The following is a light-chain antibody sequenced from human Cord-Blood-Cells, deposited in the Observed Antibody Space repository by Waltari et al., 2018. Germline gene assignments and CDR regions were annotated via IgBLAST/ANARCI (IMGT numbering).Light chain of an antibody. Sequence: QSVLTQPPSVSGAPGQRVTISCTGSSSNIGAGYDVHWYQQLPGTPPKLLIYGNSNGPSGVPDRFSGSKSGTSASLAITGLQAEDEADYYCQSYDSSLSGYWVFGGGTKLTVL. CDR2: GNS. CDR1: SSNIGAGYD. CDR3: QSYDSSLSGYWV. V-gene: IGLV1-40*01. J-gene: IGLJ3*02.